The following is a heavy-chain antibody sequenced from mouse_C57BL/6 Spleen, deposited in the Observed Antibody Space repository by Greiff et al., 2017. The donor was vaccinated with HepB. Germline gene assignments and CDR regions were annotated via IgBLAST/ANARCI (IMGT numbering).Heavy chain of an antibody. CDR1: GYTFTSYW. D-gene: IGHD1-1*01. Sequence: QVQLQQPGAELVRPGSSVKLSCKASGYTFTSYWMHWVKQRPIQGLEWIGNIDPSDSETHYNQKFKDKATLTVDKSSSTAYMQLSSLTSEDSAVYYCATLSRYYGSSYAMDYWGQGTSVTVSS. CDR2: IDPSDSET. V-gene: IGHV1-52*01. J-gene: IGHJ4*01. CDR3: ATLSRYYGSSYAMDY.